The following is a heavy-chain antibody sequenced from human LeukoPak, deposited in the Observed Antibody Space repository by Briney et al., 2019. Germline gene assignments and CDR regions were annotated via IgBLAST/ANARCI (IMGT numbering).Heavy chain of an antibody. Sequence: SQTLSLTCTVSGDPISSGDYYWSWIRQPPGEGLEWIGSFYHSGSTYYNPSLKSRVTISLDTSKNQFSLKLTSVIAADTAVYYCARVGNKQIQLWTDWGQGTLVTVSS. D-gene: IGHD5-18*01. J-gene: IGHJ4*02. V-gene: IGHV4-38-2*02. CDR1: GDPISSGDYY. CDR3: ARVGNKQIQLWTD. CDR2: FYHSGST.